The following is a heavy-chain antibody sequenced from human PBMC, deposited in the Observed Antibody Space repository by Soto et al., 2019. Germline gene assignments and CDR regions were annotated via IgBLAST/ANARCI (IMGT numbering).Heavy chain of an antibody. J-gene: IGHJ4*02. Sequence: EVQLLESGGGLVQPGGSLRLSCAASGFTFSSYAMSWVRQAPGKGLEWVSAISGSGGSTYYADSVKGRFTISRDNSKNTLYLQMNSLRAVDTAVYYCAKVGDYYGSGMTTNWGQGTLVTVSS. D-gene: IGHD3-10*01. V-gene: IGHV3-23*01. CDR2: ISGSGGST. CDR3: AKVGDYYGSGMTTN. CDR1: GFTFSSYA.